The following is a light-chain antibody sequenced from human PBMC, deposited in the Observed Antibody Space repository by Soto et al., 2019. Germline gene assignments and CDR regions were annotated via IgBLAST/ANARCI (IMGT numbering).Light chain of an antibody. J-gene: IGKJ1*01. CDR3: QHYDGFPWT. CDR1: QNISNW. Sequence: DIQMTQSPSTLSASIGDRVTITCRASQNISNWLAWYQQKTGKAPKLLIYKASSLEGGVPSRFSGSASGTEFTLTISRLQPDDFATYYCQHYDGFPWTFGQGNKVEIK. V-gene: IGKV1-5*03. CDR2: KAS.